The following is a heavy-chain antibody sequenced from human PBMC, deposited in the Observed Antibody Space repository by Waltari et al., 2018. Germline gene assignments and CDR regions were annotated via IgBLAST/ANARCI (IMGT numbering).Heavy chain of an antibody. J-gene: IGHJ4*02. CDR2: SNTNSGAT. CDR3: ARVLSTVQLGIFAY. D-gene: IGHD7-27*01. V-gene: IGHV1-2*02. Sequence: QVQMVQSGAEVKKPGASVKVSCKASGYSFTAYYLHWVRQAPGQGVEWLGGSNTNSGATTYAQMFQGRVTRTRDTSISTAYMEVTGLRSDDTAVYYCARVLSTVQLGIFAYWGQGTVVTVSS. CDR1: GYSFTAYY.